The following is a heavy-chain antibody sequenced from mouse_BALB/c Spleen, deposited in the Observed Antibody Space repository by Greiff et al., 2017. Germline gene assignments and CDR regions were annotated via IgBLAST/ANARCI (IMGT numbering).Heavy chain of an antibody. CDR3: AEGYYEYFDV. J-gene: IGHJ1*01. D-gene: IGHD2-3*01. V-gene: IGHV3-2*02. CDR1: GYSITSDYA. CDR2: ISYSGST. Sequence: EVKLMESGPGLVKPSQSLSLTCTVTGYSITSDYAWNWIRQFPGNKLEWMGYISYSGSTSYNPSLKSRISITRDTSKNQFFLQLNSVTTEDTATYYCAEGYYEYFDVWGAGTTVTVSS.